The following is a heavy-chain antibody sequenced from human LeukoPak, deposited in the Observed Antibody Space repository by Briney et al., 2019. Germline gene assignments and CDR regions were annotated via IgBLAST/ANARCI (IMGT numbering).Heavy chain of an antibody. CDR2: INPNSGGT. D-gene: IGHD3-10*01. Sequence: GASVKISCKASGYTFTAYYMHWVRQAPGQGLEWLGWINPNSGGTNYAQKFQGRVTMTRDTAISTAYMELSRLGSDDTAVYYCARENFFGSGTFYLYWGQGTLVTVSS. CDR1: GYTFTAYY. CDR3: ARENFFGSGTFYLY. V-gene: IGHV1-2*02. J-gene: IGHJ4*02.